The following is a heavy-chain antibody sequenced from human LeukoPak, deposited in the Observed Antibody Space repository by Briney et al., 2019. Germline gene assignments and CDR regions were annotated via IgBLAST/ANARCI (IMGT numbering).Heavy chain of an antibody. CDR3: ARAGYCSGGSCYGSDY. Sequence: PGRSLRLSCAASGFTFSSYGMHWVRQAPGQGLEWVVAIWYDGSIQYYADSVKGRFTISRDNSKNTLYLQMDSLRAEDTAVYYCARAGYCSGGSCYGSDYWGQGTLVSVSS. J-gene: IGHJ4*02. CDR2: IWYDGSIQ. V-gene: IGHV3-33*01. D-gene: IGHD2-15*01. CDR1: GFTFSSYG.